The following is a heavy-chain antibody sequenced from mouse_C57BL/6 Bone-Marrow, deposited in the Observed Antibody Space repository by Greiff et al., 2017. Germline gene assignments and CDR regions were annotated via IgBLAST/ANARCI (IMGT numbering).Heavy chain of an antibody. CDR2: INPSTGGT. J-gene: IGHJ2*01. CDR3: ARGSYEGY. V-gene: IGHV1-42*01. Sequence: EVQLQQSGPELVKPGASVKISCKASGYSFTGYYMNWVKQSPEKSLEWIGEINPSTGGTTYNQKFKAKATLTVDKSSSTAYMQLKSLTSEDSAVYYCARGSYEGYWGQGTTLTGSS. D-gene: IGHD2-3*01. CDR1: GYSFTGYY.